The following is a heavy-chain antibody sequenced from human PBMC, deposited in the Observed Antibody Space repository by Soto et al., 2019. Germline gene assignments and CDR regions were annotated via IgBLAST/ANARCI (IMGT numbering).Heavy chain of an antibody. Sequence: SETLSLTCTVSGGSISSSSYYWGWIRQPPGKGLEWIGSIYYSGSTYYNPSLKSRVTISVDTSKNQFSLKLSSVTAADTAVYYCAGSSSSVLGMDVWGQGTTVTVSS. CDR1: GGSISSSSYY. CDR3: AGSSSSVLGMDV. V-gene: IGHV4-39*07. D-gene: IGHD2-2*01. J-gene: IGHJ6*02. CDR2: IYYSGST.